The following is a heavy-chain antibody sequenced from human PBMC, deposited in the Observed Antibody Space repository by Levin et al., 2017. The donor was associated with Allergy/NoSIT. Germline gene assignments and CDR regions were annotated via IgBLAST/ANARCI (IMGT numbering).Heavy chain of an antibody. CDR2: IIPIFGTA. CDR3: ARGPLDCSGGSCYSGQNDY. Sequence: SVKVSCKASGGTFSSYAISWVRQAPGQGLEWMGGIIPIFGTANYAQKFQGRVTITADESTSTAYMELSSLRSEDTAVYYCARGPLDCSGGSCYSGQNDYWGQGTLVTVSS. V-gene: IGHV1-69*13. CDR1: GGTFSSYA. J-gene: IGHJ4*02. D-gene: IGHD2-15*01.